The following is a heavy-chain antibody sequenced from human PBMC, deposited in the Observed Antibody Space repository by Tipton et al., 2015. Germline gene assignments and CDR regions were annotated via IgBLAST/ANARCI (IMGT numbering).Heavy chain of an antibody. CDR2: FRNSRTYI. V-gene: IGHV3-21*01. CDR1: GFSITFYT. Sequence: SLRLSCVASGFSITFYTIVWVRQAPGKGLEWVSSFRNSRTYIYDADSVKGRFTISRDTAKNSVYLQMNSLRAEDTAFYYCTRVWEDGYNYEAAFDYWGQGTPVTVSS. J-gene: IGHJ4*02. D-gene: IGHD5-24*01. CDR3: TRVWEDGYNYEAAFDY.